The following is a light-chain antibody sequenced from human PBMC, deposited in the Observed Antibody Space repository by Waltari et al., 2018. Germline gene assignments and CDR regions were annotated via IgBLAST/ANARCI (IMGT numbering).Light chain of an antibody. CDR2: WAS. CDR1: QSVLYTSNNKNY. CDR3: QQYYSTPPT. V-gene: IGKV4-1*01. Sequence: DIVMTQSPDSLAVSLGARAPVNCKSSQSVLYTSNNKNYLAWYQQKPGQPPKLLFYWASTRESGVPDRFSGSGSGTDFTLTVSSLQAEDVAVYYCQQYYSTPPTFGQGTKVEIK. J-gene: IGKJ1*01.